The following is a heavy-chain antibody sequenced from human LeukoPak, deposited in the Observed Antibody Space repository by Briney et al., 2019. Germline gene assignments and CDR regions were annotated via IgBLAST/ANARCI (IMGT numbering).Heavy chain of an antibody. CDR3: AGEGDGYKGFDY. CDR2: ISAYNGNT. Sequence: ASVKVSCKASGYTFTIYGISWVRQAPGQGLEWMGWISAYNGNTNYAQKLQGRVTITTDTSTSTAYMELRSLRSDDTAVYYCAGEGDGYKGFDYWGQGTLVTVSS. CDR1: GYTFTIYG. J-gene: IGHJ4*02. V-gene: IGHV1-18*01. D-gene: IGHD5-24*01.